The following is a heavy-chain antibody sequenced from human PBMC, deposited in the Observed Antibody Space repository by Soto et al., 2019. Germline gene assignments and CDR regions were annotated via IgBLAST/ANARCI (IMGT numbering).Heavy chain of an antibody. CDR2: INPGGGST. CDR1: GYTFTNYY. Sequence: QVQLAQSGAEVKKPGASVNVSCKASGYTFTNYYIHWVRQAPGQGLEWMGVINPGGGSTNYAQKFKGRVTMTRDTSTSTVYMELSSLTSEDTAVYYCARPTVVGSTVRYFFDYWGQGTLVTVSS. J-gene: IGHJ4*01. CDR3: ARPTVVGSTVRYFFDY. V-gene: IGHV1-46*01. D-gene: IGHD1-26*01.